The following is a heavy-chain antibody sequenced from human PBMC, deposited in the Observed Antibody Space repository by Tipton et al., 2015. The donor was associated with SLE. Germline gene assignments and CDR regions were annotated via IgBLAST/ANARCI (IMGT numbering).Heavy chain of an antibody. Sequence: GLVKPSETLSLTCTVSGGSISSLSWSWIRPPPGKRLEWIGYIFYTGSTNYNPSLKSRVAMSVDMSKNQFSLKLSSGTAADTAMYYCARARDYWGQGTLVTVSS. CDR1: GGSISSLS. CDR3: ARARDY. V-gene: IGHV4-59*08. CDR2: IFYTGST. J-gene: IGHJ4*02.